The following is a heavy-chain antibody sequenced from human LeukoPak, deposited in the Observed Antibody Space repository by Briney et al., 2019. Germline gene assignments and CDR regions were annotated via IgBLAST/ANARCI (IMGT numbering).Heavy chain of an antibody. D-gene: IGHD3-16*01. CDR3: ARAFWGAYFDY. V-gene: IGHV4-59*01. Sequence: SETLSLTCTVSGGSISSYYWSWIRQPPGKGLEWIGYIYYSGSTNYNPSLKSRVTISVETSKTQFSLKLSSVTAADTAVYYCARAFWGAYFDYWGQGTLVTVSS. CDR1: GGSISSYY. J-gene: IGHJ4*02. CDR2: IYYSGST.